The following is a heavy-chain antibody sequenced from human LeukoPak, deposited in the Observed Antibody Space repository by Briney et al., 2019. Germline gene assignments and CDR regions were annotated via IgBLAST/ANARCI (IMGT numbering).Heavy chain of an antibody. V-gene: IGHV1-2*02. CDR2: INPNSGGT. CDR1: GYTFTGYY. Sequence: ASVKVSCKASGYTFTGYYMHWVRQAPGQGLEWMGWINPNSGGTNYAQKFQGRVTMTRDTSISTVYMELSRLRSDDTAVYYCAREEDYYDSSGYRNWFDPWGQGTLVTVSS. J-gene: IGHJ5*02. CDR3: AREEDYYDSSGYRNWFDP. D-gene: IGHD3-22*01.